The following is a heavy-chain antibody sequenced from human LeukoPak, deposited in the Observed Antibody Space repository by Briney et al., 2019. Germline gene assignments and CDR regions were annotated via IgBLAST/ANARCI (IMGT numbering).Heavy chain of an antibody. CDR1: GYTFTSYG. CDR2: ISAYNGNT. V-gene: IGHV1-18*01. CDR3: ARPYCTNGVCRPYYYYYGMDV. J-gene: IGHJ6*02. Sequence: ASVKVSCKASGYTFTSYGISWVRQAPGQGLERMGWISAYNGNTNYAQKLQGRVTITADESTSTAYMELSSLRSEDTAVYYCARPYCTNGVCRPYYYYYGMDVWGQGTTVTVSS. D-gene: IGHD2-8*01.